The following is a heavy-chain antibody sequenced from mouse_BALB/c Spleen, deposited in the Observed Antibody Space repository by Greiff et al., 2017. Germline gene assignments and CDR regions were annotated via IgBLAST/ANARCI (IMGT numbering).Heavy chain of an antibody. CDR1: GYTFTDYV. CDR3: ARRRWDGFWYFDV. J-gene: IGHJ1*01. V-gene: IGHV1-77*01. D-gene: IGHD2-3*01. Sequence: VQLQQSGPELVKPGASVKMSCKASGYTFTDYVISWVKQRTGQGLEWIGEIYPGSGSTYYNEKFKGKATLTADKSSNTAYMQLSSLTSEDSAVYFCARRRWDGFWYFDVWGAGTTVTVSS. CDR2: IYPGSGST.